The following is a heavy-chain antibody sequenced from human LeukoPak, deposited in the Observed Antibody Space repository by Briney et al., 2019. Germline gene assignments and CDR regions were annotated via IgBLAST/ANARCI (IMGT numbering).Heavy chain of an antibody. CDR2: ISGSGGST. CDR1: GFTFSSYA. D-gene: IGHD2-15*01. V-gene: IGHV3-23*01. J-gene: IGHJ4*02. CDR3: AKDNIVVVVAAVFDY. Sequence: PGGPLRLSCAASGFTFSSYAMSWVRQAPGKGLEWVSAISGSGGSTYYADSVKGRFTISRDNSKNTLYLQMNSLRAEDTAVYYCAKDNIVVVVAAVFDYWGQGTLVTVSS.